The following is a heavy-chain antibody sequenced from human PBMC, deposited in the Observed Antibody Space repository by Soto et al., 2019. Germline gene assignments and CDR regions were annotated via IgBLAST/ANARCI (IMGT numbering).Heavy chain of an antibody. CDR1: GGSFSGYY. D-gene: IGHD6-6*01. Sequence: QVQLQQWGAGLLKPSETLSLTGAVYGGSFSGYYWSWIRQPPGKGLEWIGEIDHSGSTKYNPDLKSRVIISVDKSKKQFSLKVSSVTVEDTAVYYCARGQKKSSSSRILPTETTWFDPWGQGTLVIVSS. CDR2: IDHSGST. CDR3: ARGQKKSSSSRILPTETTWFDP. V-gene: IGHV4-34*01. J-gene: IGHJ5*02.